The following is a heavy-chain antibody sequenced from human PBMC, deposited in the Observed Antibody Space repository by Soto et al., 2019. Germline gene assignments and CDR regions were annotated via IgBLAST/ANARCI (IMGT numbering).Heavy chain of an antibody. D-gene: IGHD2-15*01. J-gene: IGHJ5*02. Sequence: PSQTLSLTCAISGDSVSSNSAAWNWIRQSPSRGLEWLGRTYYRSKWYNDYAVSVKSRITINPDTSKNQFSLQLNSVTPEDTAVYYSARGEAATRECWFDPWGQGTLVTVSS. CDR2: TYYRSKWYN. V-gene: IGHV6-1*01. CDR1: GDSVSSNSAA. CDR3: ARGEAATRECWFDP.